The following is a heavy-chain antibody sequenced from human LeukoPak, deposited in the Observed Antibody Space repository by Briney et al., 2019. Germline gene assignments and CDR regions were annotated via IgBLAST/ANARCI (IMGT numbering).Heavy chain of an antibody. CDR3: ARDHALYSSSLVDY. CDR2: INPNSGGT. CDR1: GGTFSSYA. D-gene: IGHD6-6*01. J-gene: IGHJ4*02. Sequence: ASVKVSCKASGGTFSSYAISWVRQAPGQGLEWMGWINPNSGGTNYAQKFQGGVTMTRDTSISTAYMELSRLRSDDTAVYYCARDHALYSSSLVDYWGQGTLVTVSS. V-gene: IGHV1-2*02.